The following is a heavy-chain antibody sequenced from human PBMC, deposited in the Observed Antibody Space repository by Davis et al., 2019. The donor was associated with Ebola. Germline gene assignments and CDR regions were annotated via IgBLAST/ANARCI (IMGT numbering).Heavy chain of an antibody. D-gene: IGHD5-12*01. Sequence: AASVKVSCKAFGYTFSNYYMHWVRQAPGQGLDWMGIINPSTGSTTYAQKFQGRVTVTRDTSTTTVYMDLSSLRSEDTALYYCTTPGGQDSGYDVFDIWGQGTMVTVSS. J-gene: IGHJ3*02. CDR2: INPSTGST. CDR3: TTPGGQDSGYDVFDI. V-gene: IGHV1-46*03. CDR1: GYTFSNYY.